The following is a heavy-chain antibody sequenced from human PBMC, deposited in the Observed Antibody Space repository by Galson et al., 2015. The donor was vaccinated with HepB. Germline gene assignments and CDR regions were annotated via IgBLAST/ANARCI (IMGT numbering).Heavy chain of an antibody. J-gene: IGHJ6*03. CDR2: IIPILNIT. V-gene: IGHV1-69*10. Sequence: SVKVSCKASGGTFSSFAISWVRQAPGQGLEWMGGIIPILNITNYPQKFQGRVTITADKSTSTAYMELSSLRSEDTAVYYCARGTLGDYYYYYMDVWGKGTTVTVSS. CDR1: GGTFSSFA. D-gene: IGHD3-16*01. CDR3: ARGTLGDYYYYYMDV.